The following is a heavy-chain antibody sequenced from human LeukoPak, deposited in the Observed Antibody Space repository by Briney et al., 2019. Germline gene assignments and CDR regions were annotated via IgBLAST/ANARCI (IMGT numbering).Heavy chain of an antibody. V-gene: IGHV1-46*01. CDR1: GYTFTCYY. D-gene: IGHD1-26*01. CDR3: ARDAGGSYLYY. J-gene: IGHJ4*02. Sequence: ASVKVSCKASGYTFTCYYMHWVRQAPGQGLEWMGIINPSGGSTSYAQKFQGRVTMTRDMSTSTVYMELSSLRSEDTAVYYCARDAGGSYLYYWGQGTLVTVSS. CDR2: INPSGGST.